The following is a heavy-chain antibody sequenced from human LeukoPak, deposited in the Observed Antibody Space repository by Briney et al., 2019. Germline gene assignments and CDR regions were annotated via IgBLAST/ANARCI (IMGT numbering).Heavy chain of an antibody. CDR1: GFTFGDYA. V-gene: IGHV3-49*04. CDR2: IRSKAYGGTT. J-gene: IGHJ6*03. Sequence: GGSLRLSCTASGFTFGDYAMSWVRQAPGKGLEWVGFIRSKAYGGTTEYAASVKGRFTISRDDSKSIAYLQMNSLKTEDTAVYYCTRDGCSSTSCYPPYYYYYMDVWGKGTTVTVSS. CDR3: TRDGCSSTSCYPPYYYYYMDV. D-gene: IGHD2-2*01.